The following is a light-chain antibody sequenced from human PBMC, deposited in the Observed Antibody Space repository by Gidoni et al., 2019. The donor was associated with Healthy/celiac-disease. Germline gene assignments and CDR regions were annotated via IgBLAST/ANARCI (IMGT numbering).Light chain of an antibody. Sequence: DIQLTQSPSFLSASVGDRVTITCWASQGISSYLAWYQQKPGKAPKLLIYAASTFQSGVPSRFSGSGSGTEFTLTISSLQPEDFATYYCQQLNSYPLTFGGGTKVEIK. V-gene: IGKV1-9*01. CDR3: QQLNSYPLT. CDR1: QGISSY. J-gene: IGKJ4*01. CDR2: AAS.